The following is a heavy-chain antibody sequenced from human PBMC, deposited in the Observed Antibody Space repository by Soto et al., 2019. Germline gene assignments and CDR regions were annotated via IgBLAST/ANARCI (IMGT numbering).Heavy chain of an antibody. D-gene: IGHD5-12*01. CDR2: IYYSGST. Sequence: SETLSLTCTVSGGSISSYYWSWIRKPPGKGLEWIGYIYYSGSTNYNPSLKSRVTISVDTSKNQFSLKLSSVTAADSAVYYCARLGGEYSGYDSIDYWGQGTLVTVSS. CDR1: GGSISSYY. CDR3: ARLGGEYSGYDSIDY. J-gene: IGHJ4*02. V-gene: IGHV4-59*08.